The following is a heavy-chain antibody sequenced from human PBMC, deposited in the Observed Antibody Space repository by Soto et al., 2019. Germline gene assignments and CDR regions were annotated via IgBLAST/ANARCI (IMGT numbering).Heavy chain of an antibody. V-gene: IGHV3-30-3*01. Sequence: QVQLVESGGGVVQPGRSLRLSCAASGFTFSSYAMHWVRQAPGKGLEWVAVISYDGSNKYYADSVKGRFTISRDNSKNTLYLQMNSLRAEDTAVYYCASPRLSSDGTTTIEYWGQGTLVTVSS. CDR1: GFTFSSYA. CDR2: ISYDGSNK. CDR3: ASPRLSSDGTTTIEY. J-gene: IGHJ4*02. D-gene: IGHD1-1*01.